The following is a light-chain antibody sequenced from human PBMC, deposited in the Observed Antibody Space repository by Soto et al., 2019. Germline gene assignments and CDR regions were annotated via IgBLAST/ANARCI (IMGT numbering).Light chain of an antibody. CDR3: ATWDDSLNGLVV. V-gene: IGLV1-44*01. CDR1: GSNIGSNT. CDR2: SNN. Sequence: QSVLTQPPSTSGTPGQRVTIPCSGSGSNIGSNTVNWYQQLPGAAPKLLIYSNNQRPSGVPDRFSGSKSGTSASLAISGLQSEDEADYHCATWDDSLNGLVVFGGGTKVTVL. J-gene: IGLJ2*01.